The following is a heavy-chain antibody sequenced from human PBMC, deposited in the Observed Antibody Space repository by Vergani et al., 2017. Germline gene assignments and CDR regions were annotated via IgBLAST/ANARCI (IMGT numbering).Heavy chain of an antibody. J-gene: IGHJ4*02. V-gene: IGHV3-7*01. CDR2: IKQDGSEK. D-gene: IGHD3-3*01. CDR1: GFTFSSYW. CDR3: ARDRSKYDFWSGYSGY. Sequence: EVQMVESGGGLVKPGGSLRLSCAASGFTFSSYWMSWVRQAPGKGLEWVANIKQDGSEKYYVDSVKGRFTISRDNAKNSLYLQMNSLRAEDTAVYYCARDRSKYDFWSGYSGYWGQGTLVTVSS.